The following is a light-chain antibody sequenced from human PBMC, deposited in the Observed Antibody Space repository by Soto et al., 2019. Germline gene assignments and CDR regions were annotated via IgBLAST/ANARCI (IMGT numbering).Light chain of an antibody. CDR3: QQYGSSPNT. J-gene: IGKJ2*01. CDR1: QSVSSNY. V-gene: IGKV3-20*01. CDR2: GAS. Sequence: EIVLTQSPGTLSLSPGERATLSCRASQSVSSNYLAWYQQKPGQAPSLLIYGASSRATGIPDRFSGSGSGTDFTLTISSLEPEDFAVYYCQQYGSSPNTFGQGTKLEIK.